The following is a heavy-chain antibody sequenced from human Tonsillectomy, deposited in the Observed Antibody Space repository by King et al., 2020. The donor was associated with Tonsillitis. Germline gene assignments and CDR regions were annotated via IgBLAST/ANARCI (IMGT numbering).Heavy chain of an antibody. Sequence: QLVQSGAEVKKPGASVKVSCMTSGYTFTDYYIHWVRQAPGQGLEWMGWINPNGGETLYAQKLQGRVTMTMDTPISTVYMELSRLISDDTAGDYCARDPERGTGAWEWFDPWGQGTLVTVSS. CDR3: ARDPERGTGAWEWFDP. CDR1: GYTFTDYY. D-gene: IGHD1-26*01. J-gene: IGHJ5*02. CDR2: INPNGGET. V-gene: IGHV1-2*02.